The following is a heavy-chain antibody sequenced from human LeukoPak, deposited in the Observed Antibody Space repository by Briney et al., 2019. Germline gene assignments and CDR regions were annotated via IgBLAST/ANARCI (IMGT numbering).Heavy chain of an antibody. V-gene: IGHV4-30-2*01. J-gene: IGHJ4*02. D-gene: IGHD6-13*01. CDR1: GGSISSGGYY. CDR2: INHSGST. Sequence: PSQTLSLTCTVSGGSISSGGYYWSWIRQPPGKGLEWIGEINHSGSTNYNPSLKSRVTISVDTSKNQFSLKLSSVTAADTAVYYCARGVWQQPYGYWGQGTLVTVSS. CDR3: ARGVWQQPYGY.